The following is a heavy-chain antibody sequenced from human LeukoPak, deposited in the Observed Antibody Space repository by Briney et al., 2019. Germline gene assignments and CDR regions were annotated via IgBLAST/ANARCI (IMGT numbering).Heavy chain of an antibody. CDR2: ISYDGGNK. CDR3: ARDMEIVVVPAQGDY. D-gene: IGHD2-2*03. CDR1: GFTFSSYA. V-gene: IGHV3-30*01. J-gene: IGHJ4*02. Sequence: GSLRLSCAASGFTFSSYAMHWVRQAPGKGLEWVAVISYDGGNKYYADSVKGRFTISRDNSKNTLYLQMNSLRAEDTAVYYCARDMEIVVVPAQGDYWGQGTLVTVSS.